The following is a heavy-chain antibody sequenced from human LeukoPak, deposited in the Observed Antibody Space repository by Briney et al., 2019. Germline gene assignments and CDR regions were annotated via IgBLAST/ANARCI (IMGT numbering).Heavy chain of an antibody. CDR1: GFTFSSYW. J-gene: IGHJ4*02. V-gene: IGHV3-7*01. D-gene: IGHD3-22*01. CDR3: ARVDCSGYNCFSGFDY. CDR2: IRPDGSEG. Sequence: GGSLRLSCEVSGFTFSSYWMGRVRQAPGKGLEWVANIRPDGSEGFYVEYLKGRFTISRDNAKNSLYLQMNSLGAEDTAVYYCARVDCSGYNCFSGFDYWGQGTLVTVSS.